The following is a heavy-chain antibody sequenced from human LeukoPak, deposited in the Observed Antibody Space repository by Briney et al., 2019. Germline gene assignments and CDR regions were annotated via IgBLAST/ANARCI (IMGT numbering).Heavy chain of an antibody. D-gene: IGHD5-18*01. CDR2: INHSGST. Sequence: SETLSLTCAVYGGSFSDYYCSWIRQPPGKGLEWIGEINHSGSTNYNPSLKSRVTISVDTSKNQFSLKLSSVTAADTAVYYCARGGYNYGYGYWGRGTLVTVSS. J-gene: IGHJ4*02. CDR1: GGSFSDYY. V-gene: IGHV4-34*01. CDR3: ARGGYNYGYGY.